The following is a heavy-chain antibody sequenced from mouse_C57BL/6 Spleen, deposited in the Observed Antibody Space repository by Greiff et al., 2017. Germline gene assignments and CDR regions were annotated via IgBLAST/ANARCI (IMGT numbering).Heavy chain of an antibody. CDR1: GYTFTSYW. D-gene: IGHD2-5*01. J-gene: IGHJ4*01. Sequence: QVQLQQSGAELVKPGASVKMSCKASGYTFTSYWITWVKQRPGQGLEWIGDIYPGSGSTNYNEKFKSKATLTVDTSSSTAYMQLSSLTSEDSAVYYCARRPGAYYSNLYAMDYWGQGTSVTVSS. CDR2: IYPGSGST. CDR3: ARRPGAYYSNLYAMDY. V-gene: IGHV1-55*01.